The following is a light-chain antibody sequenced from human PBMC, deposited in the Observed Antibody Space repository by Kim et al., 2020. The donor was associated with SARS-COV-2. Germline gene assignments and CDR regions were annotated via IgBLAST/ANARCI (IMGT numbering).Light chain of an antibody. CDR1: QDVTNY. CDR2: DAS. Sequence: ASVGDTVTITCQASQDVTNYLNWFQQKPGKAPQLLIYDASTWETGVPSRFSGSGSGTEFTFTISSLQPEDVATYYCQQYDDLPLTFGGGTKVDIK. J-gene: IGKJ4*01. V-gene: IGKV1-33*01. CDR3: QQYDDLPLT.